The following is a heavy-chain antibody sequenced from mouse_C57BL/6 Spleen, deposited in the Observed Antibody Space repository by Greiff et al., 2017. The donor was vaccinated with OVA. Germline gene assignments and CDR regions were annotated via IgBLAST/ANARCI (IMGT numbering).Heavy chain of an antibody. V-gene: IGHV2-5*01. D-gene: IGHD1-1*01. CDR1: GFSFTSYG. CDR2: IWRGGST. CDR3: ANKYYGSSRYFDV. Sequence: VMLVESGPGLVQPSQSLSITCTVSGFSFTSYGVHWVRQSPGKGLEWLGVIWRGGSTVYNAAFMSRLSITKENSKSQVFSKMNSLQADDTAIYYGANKYYGSSRYFDVWGTGTTGTGSS. J-gene: IGHJ1*03.